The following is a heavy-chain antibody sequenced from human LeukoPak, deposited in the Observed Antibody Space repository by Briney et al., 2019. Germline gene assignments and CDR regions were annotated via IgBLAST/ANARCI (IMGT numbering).Heavy chain of an antibody. V-gene: IGHV1-8*03. CDR3: ARGGDTVVVPAADNWFDP. CDR2: MNPNCGNT. CDR1: GYTFTSYD. D-gene: IGHD2-2*01. J-gene: IGHJ5*02. Sequence: ASVKVSCKASGYTFTSYDINWVRQATGQGLEWMGWMNPNCGNTGYAQKFQGRVTITRNTSISTAYMELSSLRSEDTAVYYCARGGDTVVVPAADNWFDPWGQGTLVTVSS.